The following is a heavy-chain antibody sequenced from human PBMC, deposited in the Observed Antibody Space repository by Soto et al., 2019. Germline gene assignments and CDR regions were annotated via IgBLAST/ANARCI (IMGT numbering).Heavy chain of an antibody. D-gene: IGHD2-15*01. Sequence: TSETLSLTCTVSGGSISNTNYYWGWIRQPPGKGLEWIGTIYHSGTTYYNPSLKSRVTISVDTSKNQFSLKLSSVTAADTAVYYCARHASRDIVVVVATYFDYWGQGTLVTVSS. CDR1: GGSISNTNYY. CDR2: IYHSGTT. CDR3: ARHASRDIVVVVATYFDY. J-gene: IGHJ4*02. V-gene: IGHV4-39*01.